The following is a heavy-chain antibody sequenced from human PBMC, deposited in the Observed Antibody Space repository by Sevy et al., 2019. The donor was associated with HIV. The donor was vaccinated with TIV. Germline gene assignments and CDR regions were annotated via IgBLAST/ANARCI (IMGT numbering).Heavy chain of an antibody. Sequence: GGSLRLSCAASGFTCSSYDMHWVRQATGKGLEWVSAIGTAGDTYYPGSVKGRFTISRENAKNSLYLQMNSLRAGDTAVYYCARGAYGRAFDIWGQGTMVTVSS. V-gene: IGHV3-13*01. CDR1: GFTCSSYD. D-gene: IGHD2-21*01. CDR3: ARGAYGRAFDI. CDR2: IGTAGDT. J-gene: IGHJ3*02.